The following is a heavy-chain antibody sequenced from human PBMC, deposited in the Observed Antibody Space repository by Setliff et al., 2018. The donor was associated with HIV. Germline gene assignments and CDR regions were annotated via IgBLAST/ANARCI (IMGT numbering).Heavy chain of an antibody. CDR3: TRVAVITDDAFDV. Sequence: ASVKVSCKASGYTFTSSYMHWVRQAPGQGLEWMGMINPRGETTNYAQKFQGRVTMTRDTSTSTVYMELSSLRSEDTAFYYCTRVAVITDDAFDVWGQGTMVTVSS. CDR1: GYTFTSSY. CDR2: INPRGETT. J-gene: IGHJ3*01. D-gene: IGHD3-16*01. V-gene: IGHV1-46*01.